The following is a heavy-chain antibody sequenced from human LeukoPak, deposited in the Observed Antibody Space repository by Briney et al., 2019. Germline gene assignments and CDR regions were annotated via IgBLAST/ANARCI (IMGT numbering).Heavy chain of an antibody. Sequence: GSSVKVSCKASGGTFSSYAISWVRQAPGQGLEWMGRIIPIFGTANYAQKFQGRVTITTDESTSTAYMELSSLRSEDTAVYYCASAYYYDSSGSSGGYWGQGTLVTVCS. D-gene: IGHD3-22*01. J-gene: IGHJ4*02. CDR3: ASAYYYDSSGSSGGY. V-gene: IGHV1-69*05. CDR2: IIPIFGTA. CDR1: GGTFSSYA.